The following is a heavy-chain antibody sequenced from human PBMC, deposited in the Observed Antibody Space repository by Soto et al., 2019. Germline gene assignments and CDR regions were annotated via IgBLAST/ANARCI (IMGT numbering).Heavy chain of an antibody. CDR3: ATSGSSGWYGWFDH. J-gene: IGHJ5*02. CDR1: GFSLRTSVVG. V-gene: IGHV2-5*01. Sequence: GPTRVITTSGLTLTCIFSGFSLRTSVVGVGWIRQTPGKALEWLGFIYWNDDKRYSPSVKSRLTITKDTSKNQVVLTMKNMDPVDTATYYCATSGSSGWYGWFDHWGQGTLVTVYS. D-gene: IGHD6-19*01. CDR2: IYWNDDK.